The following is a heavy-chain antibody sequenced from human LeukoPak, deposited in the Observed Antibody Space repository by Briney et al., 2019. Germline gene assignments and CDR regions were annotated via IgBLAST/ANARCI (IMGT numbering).Heavy chain of an antibody. J-gene: IGHJ6*03. V-gene: IGHV3-48*01. CDR2: ISGSSNVI. CDR1: GFTFSTHT. CDR3: ARGLYYMDV. Sequence: GGSLRLSCAASGFTFSTHTMAWVRQAPGKGLEWLSYISGSSNVIYYADSVKGRFNISRDNAKDSLYLQMNSLKAEDTAVYYCARGLYYMDVWGKGTTVTVSS.